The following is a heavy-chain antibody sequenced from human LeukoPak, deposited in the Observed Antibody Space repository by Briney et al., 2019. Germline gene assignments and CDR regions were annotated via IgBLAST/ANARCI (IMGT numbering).Heavy chain of an antibody. Sequence: PGGSLRLSCAASGFTFSSYAMSWVRQAPGKGLEWVSAISGSGGSTYYADSVKGRFTISRDNSKNTLYLQMNSLRAEDTAVYYCAKGIWYGEHGRGVFYYYGMDVWGQGTTVTVSS. CDR3: AKGIWYGEHGRGVFYYYGMDV. CDR1: GFTFSSYA. V-gene: IGHV3-23*01. D-gene: IGHD4-17*01. CDR2: ISGSGGST. J-gene: IGHJ6*02.